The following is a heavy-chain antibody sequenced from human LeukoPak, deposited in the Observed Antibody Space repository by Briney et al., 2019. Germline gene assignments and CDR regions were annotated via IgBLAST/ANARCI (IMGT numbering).Heavy chain of an antibody. CDR1: GFTFSSYW. V-gene: IGHV3-74*01. CDR2: INGDGSTT. Sequence: GGSLRLSCAASGFTFSSYWMHWVRQAPGKGLVWVSRINGDGSTTNYADSVKGRFTISRDNAKNTLYLQMNSLRAEDTAVYYCASGLYLGYGGQGTLVTVSS. J-gene: IGHJ4*02. D-gene: IGHD3-16*01. CDR3: ASGLYLGY.